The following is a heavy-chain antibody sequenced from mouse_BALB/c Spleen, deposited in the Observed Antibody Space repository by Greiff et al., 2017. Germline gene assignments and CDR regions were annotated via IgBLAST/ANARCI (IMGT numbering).Heavy chain of an antibody. V-gene: IGHV1S81*02. CDR3: TRGAYYGNYEGAY. Sequence: QVQLQQSGAELVKPGASVKLSCKASGYTFTSYYMYWVKQRPGQGLEWIGEINPSNGGTNFNEKFKSKATLTVDKSSSTAYMQLSSLTSEDSAVYYCTRGAYYGNYEGAYWGQGTLVTVSA. CDR1: GYTFTSYY. J-gene: IGHJ3*01. CDR2: INPSNGGT. D-gene: IGHD2-10*01.